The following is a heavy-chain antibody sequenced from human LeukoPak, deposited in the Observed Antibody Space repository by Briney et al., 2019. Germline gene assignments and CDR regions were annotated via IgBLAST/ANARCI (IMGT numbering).Heavy chain of an antibody. D-gene: IGHD2-15*01. CDR3: ASHCSGGSCYTTKPDY. Sequence: GGSLRLSCAASGFTFSDYYMSWIRQAPGKGLEWVSYISSSGSTIYYADSVKGRFTISRDNAKNSLYLQMNSLRAEDTAVYYCASHCSGGSCYTTKPDYWGQGTLATVSS. CDR2: ISSSGSTI. CDR1: GFTFSDYY. J-gene: IGHJ4*02. V-gene: IGHV3-11*04.